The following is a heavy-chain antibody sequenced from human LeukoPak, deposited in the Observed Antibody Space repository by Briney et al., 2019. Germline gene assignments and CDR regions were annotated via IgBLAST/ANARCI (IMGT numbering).Heavy chain of an antibody. CDR1: GGSFSGYY. CDR3: ARRPHYSSSSGISY. CDR2: IYHSGST. D-gene: IGHD6-6*01. V-gene: IGHV4-34*01. J-gene: IGHJ4*02. Sequence: MSSETLSLTCAVYGGSFSGYYWSWIRQPPGKGLEWVGEIYHSGSTNYNPSLKSRVAISVDTSKNQFSLKLSSVTAADTAVYYCARRPHYSSSSGISYWGQGTLVTVSS.